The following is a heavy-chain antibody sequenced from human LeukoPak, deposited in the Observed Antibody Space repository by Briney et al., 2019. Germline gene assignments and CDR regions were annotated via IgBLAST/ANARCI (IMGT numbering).Heavy chain of an antibody. CDR2: ISGSGGST. J-gene: IGHJ4*02. CDR1: GFTFSSYA. Sequence: QTGGSLRLSCAASGFTFSSYAMSWVRQAPGKGLEWVSAISGSGGSTYYADSGKGRFTISRDKSKTTLYLQMNSLRAEDTAVYYCAKDAPYYDFWSGYLYWGQGTLVTVSS. CDR3: AKDAPYYDFWSGYLY. V-gene: IGHV3-23*01. D-gene: IGHD3-3*01.